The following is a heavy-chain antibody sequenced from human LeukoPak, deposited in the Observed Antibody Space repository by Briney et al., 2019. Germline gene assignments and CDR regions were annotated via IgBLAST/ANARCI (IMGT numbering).Heavy chain of an antibody. CDR1: GGSISSSSYY. D-gene: IGHD3-22*01. CDR3: ARDLIAGGYYLD. J-gene: IGHJ4*02. Sequence: PSETLSLTCTVSGGSISSSSYYWGWIRQPPGKGLEWIGSIYYSGSTYYNPSLKSRVTISVDTSKNQFSLKLSSVTAADTAVYYCARDLIAGGYYLDWGQGTLVTVSS. V-gene: IGHV4-39*07. CDR2: IYYSGST.